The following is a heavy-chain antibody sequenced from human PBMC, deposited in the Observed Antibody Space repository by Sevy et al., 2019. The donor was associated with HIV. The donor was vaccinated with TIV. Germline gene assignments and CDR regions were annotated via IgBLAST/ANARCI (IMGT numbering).Heavy chain of an antibody. CDR3: ARRGNTAMDY. CDR1: GFTFSDYY. CDR2: IRSSGSTI. D-gene: IGHD5-18*01. J-gene: IGHJ4*02. Sequence: GGSLRLSCAASGFTFSDYYMSWIHQAPGKGLEWVSYIRSSGSTIDYADSVKGRFTISRDNAKNSLYLQMNSLRAEDTAAYYCARRGNTAMDYWGQGTLVTVSS. V-gene: IGHV3-11*01.